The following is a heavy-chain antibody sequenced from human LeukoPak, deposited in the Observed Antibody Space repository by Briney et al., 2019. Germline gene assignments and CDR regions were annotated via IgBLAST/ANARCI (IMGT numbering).Heavy chain of an antibody. Sequence: KSAGTLTLTCTASARPISNTNLWWWVRHPPGKGLEWIGEIYHSGGTNYNPSLRSRITISVDKSKDQFSLRLSSVTAADTAVYYCARKIGSSGAFDIWGQGTMVTVSS. J-gene: IGHJ3*02. V-gene: IGHV4-4*02. CDR1: ARPISNTNL. CDR2: IYHSGGT. CDR3: ARKIGSSGAFDI. D-gene: IGHD1-26*01.